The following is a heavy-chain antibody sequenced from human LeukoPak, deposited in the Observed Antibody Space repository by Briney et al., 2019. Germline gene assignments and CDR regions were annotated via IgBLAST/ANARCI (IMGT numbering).Heavy chain of an antibody. V-gene: IGHV3-23*01. Sequence: GGSLRLSCAASGFTFSTYTMAWVRQAPGGGLEWVSGISDNGGRTYYADSVKGRFAISRDDSKSTLYLQMNSLRGEDTAVYYCAKDFGRNLGGPGYWGRGTLVTVSS. CDR3: AKDFGRNLGGPGY. J-gene: IGHJ4*02. D-gene: IGHD1-14*01. CDR1: GFTFSTYT. CDR2: ISDNGGRT.